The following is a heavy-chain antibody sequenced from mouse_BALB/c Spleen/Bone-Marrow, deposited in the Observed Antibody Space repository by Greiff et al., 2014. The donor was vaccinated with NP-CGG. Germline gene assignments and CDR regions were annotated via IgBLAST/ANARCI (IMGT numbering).Heavy chain of an antibody. CDR1: GFNIKDSY. J-gene: IGHJ4*01. V-gene: IGHV14-3*02. CDR3: ARTGSNHDYAMDY. D-gene: IGHD2-5*01. CDR2: IDPAYGEA. Sequence: EVQLQQSGAELVKPGASVKLSCTASGFNIKDSYMHWVEQRPEQGLEWIGRIDPAYGEAKHVQRFKGKATMTADTSSSTAYLRLRRLTSEDSACYYRARTGSNHDYAMDYWGQGISVTVSS.